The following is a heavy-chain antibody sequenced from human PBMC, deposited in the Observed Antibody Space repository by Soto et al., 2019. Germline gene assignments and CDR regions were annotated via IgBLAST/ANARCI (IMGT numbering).Heavy chain of an antibody. CDR2: ISYDGSNK. CDR3: AKSQLLPAHFDY. V-gene: IGHV3-30*18. Sequence: PGGSLRLSCAASGFTFSSYGMHWVRQALGKGLEWVAVISYDGSNKYYADSVKGRFTISRDNSKNTLYLQMNSLRAEDTAVYYCAKSQLLPAHFDYWGQGTMVTVSS. CDR1: GFTFSSYG. D-gene: IGHD2-2*01. J-gene: IGHJ4*02.